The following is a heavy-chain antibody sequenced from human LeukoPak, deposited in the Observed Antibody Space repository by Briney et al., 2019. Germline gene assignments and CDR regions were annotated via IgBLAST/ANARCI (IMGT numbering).Heavy chain of an antibody. CDR1: GYTFTNYD. CDR3: ARGAPDSSGYYRHFDY. J-gene: IGHJ4*02. CDR2: MNPNSGNT. Sequence: ASVKVSCKASGYTFTNYDINWVRQATGQGLVWMGWMNPNSGNTGYAQKFQGRVTMTRNTSISTAYMELSSLTSEDTAVYYCARGAPDSSGYYRHFDYWAQGTRVTVSS. D-gene: IGHD3-22*01. V-gene: IGHV1-8*01.